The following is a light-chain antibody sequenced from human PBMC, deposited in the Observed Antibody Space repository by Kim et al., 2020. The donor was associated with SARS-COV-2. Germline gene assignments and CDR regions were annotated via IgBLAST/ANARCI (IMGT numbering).Light chain of an antibody. Sequence: SVKLTCTLGSGHSSNAIAWHQQQPEKGPRYLMKVNSDGSHNKEDAIPDRFSGSSSGAERYLTISNLQSDDEADYYCQTWGTGPWVFGGGTQLTVL. J-gene: IGLJ3*02. CDR2: VNSDGSH. CDR3: QTWGTGPWV. V-gene: IGLV4-69*02. CDR1: SGHSSNA.